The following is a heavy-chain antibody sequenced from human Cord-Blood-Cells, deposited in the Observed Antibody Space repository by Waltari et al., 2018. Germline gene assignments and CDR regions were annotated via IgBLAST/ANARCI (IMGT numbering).Heavy chain of an antibody. Sequence: QVQLVQSGAEVKKPGASVKVSSKVSGYTLTELSMHWVRQAPGKGLEWMGGFDPEDGEIIYAQKFQGRVTMTEDTSTDTAYMELSSLRSEDTAVYYCATDGDSSGYYIFDYWGQGTLVTVSS. J-gene: IGHJ4*02. V-gene: IGHV1-24*01. CDR2: FDPEDGEI. CDR3: ATDGDSSGYYIFDY. D-gene: IGHD3-22*01. CDR1: GYTLTELS.